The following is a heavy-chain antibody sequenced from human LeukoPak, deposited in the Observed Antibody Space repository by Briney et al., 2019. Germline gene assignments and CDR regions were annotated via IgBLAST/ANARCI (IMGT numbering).Heavy chain of an antibody. J-gene: IGHJ4*02. D-gene: IGHD1-26*01. CDR3: ARTDWEPGPDNY. CDR1: GFTFSRYS. V-gene: IGHV3-21*01. Sequence: GGSLRLSCAASGFTFSRYSMNWVRQAPGKGLEWVSSISSSGTYIYYTDSVKGRFTISRDNTKNSLYLQMNSLRAEDTAVYYCARTDWEPGPDNYWGQGTLVTVSS. CDR2: ISSSGTYI.